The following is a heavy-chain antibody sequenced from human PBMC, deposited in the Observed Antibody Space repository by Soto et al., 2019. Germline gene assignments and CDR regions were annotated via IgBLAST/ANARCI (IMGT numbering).Heavy chain of an antibody. CDR3: ARRKFFYGDYGDY. Sequence: SGTLSLTCTVSGGSISSSSYYWGWIRQPPGKGLEWIGSIYYSGSTYYNPSLKSRVTISVDTSKNQFSLKLSSVTAADTAVYYCARRKFFYGDYGDYWGQGTLVTVSS. CDR1: GGSISSSSYY. J-gene: IGHJ4*02. D-gene: IGHD4-17*01. CDR2: IYYSGST. V-gene: IGHV4-39*01.